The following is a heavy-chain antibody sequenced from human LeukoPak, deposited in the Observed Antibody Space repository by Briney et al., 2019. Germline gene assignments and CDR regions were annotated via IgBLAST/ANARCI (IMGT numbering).Heavy chain of an antibody. J-gene: IGHJ4*02. CDR2: INPNSGDT. Sequence: ASVKVSCKASGYTFTGYYMHWVRQAPGQGLGWMGWINPNSGDTNYAQKFQGRVTMTRDTAISTAYMELRRLRSDDTAFYYCARGTAVADTESGFDYWGQGTLVTVSS. D-gene: IGHD6-19*01. CDR1: GYTFTGYY. CDR3: ARGTAVADTESGFDY. V-gene: IGHV1-2*02.